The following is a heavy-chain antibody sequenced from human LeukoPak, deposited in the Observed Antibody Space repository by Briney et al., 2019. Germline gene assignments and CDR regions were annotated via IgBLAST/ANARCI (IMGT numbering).Heavy chain of an antibody. J-gene: IGHJ4*02. CDR3: ARGTAAAGTLDY. V-gene: IGHV4-30-4*01. D-gene: IGHD6-13*01. Sequence: PSETLSLTCTVSGGSISSGDYYWSWIRQPPGKGLEWIGYIYYSGSTYYNPSLKSRVTISVDTSKNQFSLKLSSVTAADTAVYYCARGTAAAGTLDYWGQGTLVTVSS. CDR2: IYYSGST. CDR1: GGSISSGDYY.